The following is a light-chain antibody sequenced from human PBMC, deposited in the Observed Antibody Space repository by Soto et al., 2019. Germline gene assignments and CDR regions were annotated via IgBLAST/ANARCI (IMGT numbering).Light chain of an antibody. CDR1: SSDVGAYNY. Sequence: QSALTQPPSASGSPGQSVTISCTGTSSDVGAYNYVSWYQQYPGKAPKLMIYEVTKRPSGFPDRFSGSKSGNTASLTVSGLQAEDEADYYCTSYVGNDIWVFGGGTKLTVL. CDR2: EVT. V-gene: IGLV2-8*01. J-gene: IGLJ3*02. CDR3: TSYVGNDIWV.